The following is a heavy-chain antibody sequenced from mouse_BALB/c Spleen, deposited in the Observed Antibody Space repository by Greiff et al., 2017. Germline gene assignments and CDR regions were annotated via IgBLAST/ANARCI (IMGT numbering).Heavy chain of an antibody. J-gene: IGHJ4*01. CDR1: GYTFTSYV. CDR2: INPYNDGT. CDR3: ARPTDYYAMDY. V-gene: IGHV1-14*01. Sequence: VQLKQSGPELVKPGASVKMSCKASGYTFTSYVMHWVKQKPGQGLEWIGYINPYNDGTKYNQKFKDKATLTADKSSSTAYMQLSSLTSEDSAVYYCARPTDYYAMDYWGQGTSVTVSS.